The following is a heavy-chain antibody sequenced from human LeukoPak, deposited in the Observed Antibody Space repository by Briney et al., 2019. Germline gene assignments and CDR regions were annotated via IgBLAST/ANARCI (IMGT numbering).Heavy chain of an antibody. CDR3: AREGYYYDSSGYSGFDAFDI. D-gene: IGHD3-22*01. CDR1: GGSISSGGYS. V-gene: IGHV4-31*03. Sequence: SETLSLTCTVSGGSISSGGYSWSWIRQHPGKGLEWIGYIYYSGSTYYNPSLKSRVTISVDTSKNQFSLKLSSVTAADTAVYYCAREGYYYDSSGYSGFDAFDIWGQGTMVTVSS. CDR2: IYYSGST. J-gene: IGHJ3*02.